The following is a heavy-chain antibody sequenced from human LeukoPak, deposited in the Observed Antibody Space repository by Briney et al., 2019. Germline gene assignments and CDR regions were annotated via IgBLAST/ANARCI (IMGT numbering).Heavy chain of an antibody. CDR2: ISGSGGNT. Sequence: GGSLRLSCAASGFTFSTYAMTWVRQAPGKGLEWVSVISGSGGNTYYADSVKGRFTISRDNSKNTLYLQMNSLRAEDTAVYYCARGLKIACDYWGQGTLVTVSS. CDR3: ARGLKIACDY. V-gene: IGHV3-23*01. CDR1: GFTFSTYA. J-gene: IGHJ4*02.